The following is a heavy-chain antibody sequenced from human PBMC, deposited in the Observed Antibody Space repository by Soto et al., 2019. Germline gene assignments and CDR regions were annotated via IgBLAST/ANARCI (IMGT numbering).Heavy chain of an antibody. Sequence: EVQLLESGGGLVQPGGSLRLSCVASGFTFSDYAMSWVRHVPGKGLEWVSVITDSGVSTYYADSVKGRFTISRDNSKNTLFLQMNSLRVEDTAIYFCAKISSAHYYYYVMGVWGQGTTVTVSS. V-gene: IGHV3-23*01. D-gene: IGHD3-22*01. CDR2: ITDSGVST. J-gene: IGHJ6*02. CDR1: GFTFSDYA. CDR3: AKISSAHYYYYVMGV.